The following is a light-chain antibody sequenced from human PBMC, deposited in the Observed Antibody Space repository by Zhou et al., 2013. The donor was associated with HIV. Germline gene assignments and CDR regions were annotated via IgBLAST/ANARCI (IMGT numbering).Light chain of an antibody. Sequence: AIRMTQSPSSLSASTGDRVTITCRASQGISSYLAWYQQKPGKAPKLLIYAASTLQSGVPSRFSGSGSGTYFTLTISNLQPEDFATYYCQQANSFPWTFGQGTKVEIK. J-gene: IGKJ1*01. CDR1: QGISSY. CDR2: AAS. V-gene: IGKV1-8*01. CDR3: QQANSFPWT.